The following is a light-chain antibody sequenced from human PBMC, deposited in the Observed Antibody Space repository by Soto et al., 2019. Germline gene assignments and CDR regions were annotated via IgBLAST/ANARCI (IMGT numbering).Light chain of an antibody. Sequence: TVLTKYTDPLSFSPGGRATLSCRASLNVNSYLAWYQQKPGQAPRLLIYDASNRAAGIPARFSGSGSGTDFTLTISRLEPEDFAVYYCQQRSSWPATFGPGTKVDIK. V-gene: IGKV3-11*01. CDR3: QQRSSWPAT. J-gene: IGKJ3*01. CDR2: DAS. CDR1: LNVNSY.